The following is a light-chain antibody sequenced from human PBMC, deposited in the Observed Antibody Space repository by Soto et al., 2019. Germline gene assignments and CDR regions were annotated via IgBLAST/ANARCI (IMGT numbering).Light chain of an antibody. CDR1: QSVAGN. CDR2: GAS. CDR3: HQFNGWPQT. Sequence: EIVMTQSPATLSVSPGERATLSCRASQSVAGNVAWYQQKGGQAPRLLVYGASTRATGIPARFSGSGSGTEFTLTISSLQSEDFAVDFCHQFNGWPQTFGQGTKVDI. J-gene: IGKJ1*01. V-gene: IGKV3-15*01.